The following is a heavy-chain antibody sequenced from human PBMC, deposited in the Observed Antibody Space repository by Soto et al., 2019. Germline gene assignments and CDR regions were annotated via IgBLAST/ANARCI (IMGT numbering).Heavy chain of an antibody. CDR3: VRVLRNYPFYYYYMDV. Sequence: PSETLSLTCTVSGDSISSDYYHWTWIRQSPGKGLEWIGYVHHSGSILYNPSLKSRVTISVDTSKNQFSLKLTSMTAADTAVYYCVRVLRNYPFYYYYMDVWGKGTTVTVSS. D-gene: IGHD1-7*01. V-gene: IGHV4-30-4*08. CDR2: VHHSGSI. CDR1: GDSISSDYYH. J-gene: IGHJ6*03.